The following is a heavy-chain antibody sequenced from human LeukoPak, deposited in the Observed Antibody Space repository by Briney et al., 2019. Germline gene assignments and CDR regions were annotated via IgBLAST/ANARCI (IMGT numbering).Heavy chain of an antibody. CDR3: ARGLLGTGPYYDFWSGYSPYYYYYYMDV. Sequence: PSETLSLTCTVSGGSISSYYWSWIRQPPGKGLEWIGYIYYSGSTNYNPSLKSRVTISVDTSKNQFSLKLSSVTAAGTGVYYCARGLLGTGPYYDFWSGYSPYYYYYYMDVWGKGTTVTVSS. V-gene: IGHV4-59*12. CDR2: IYYSGST. J-gene: IGHJ6*03. CDR1: GGSISSYY. D-gene: IGHD3-3*01.